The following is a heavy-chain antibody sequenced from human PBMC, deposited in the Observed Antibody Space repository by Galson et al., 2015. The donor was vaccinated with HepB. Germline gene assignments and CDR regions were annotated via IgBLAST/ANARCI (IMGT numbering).Heavy chain of an antibody. J-gene: IGHJ6*02. Sequence: MHWVRQAPGQGLEWMGRINPNSGGTNYAQKFQGRVTMTRDTSISTAYMELSRLRSDDTAVYYCARDLTPWYYGSGSYYQSYYGMDVWGQGTTVTVSS. V-gene: IGHV1-2*06. CDR2: INPNSGGT. D-gene: IGHD3-10*01. CDR3: ARDLTPWYYGSGSYYQSYYGMDV.